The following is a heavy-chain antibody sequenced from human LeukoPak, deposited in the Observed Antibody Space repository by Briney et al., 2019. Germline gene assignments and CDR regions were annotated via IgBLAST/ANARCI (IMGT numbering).Heavy chain of an antibody. Sequence: GGSLRLSCAASGFSFSSFSFPWVRQAPGKGLEGVAVISSDGGNIYYADSVTGRTLISRDNSKNTLYLLFYSLKPEDTAVYYCARDRGPTIAVPYYFDFWGQGTVVTVSP. CDR3: ARDRGPTIAVPYYFDF. CDR1: GFSFSSFS. CDR2: ISSDGGNI. D-gene: IGHD6-19*01. V-gene: IGHV3-30*04. J-gene: IGHJ4*02.